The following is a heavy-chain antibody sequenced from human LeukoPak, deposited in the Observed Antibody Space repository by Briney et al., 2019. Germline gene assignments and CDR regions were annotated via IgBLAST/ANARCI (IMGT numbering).Heavy chain of an antibody. D-gene: IGHD6-13*01. J-gene: IGHJ4*02. Sequence: MAGGSLRLSCAASGFTFSSYSMNWVRQAPGRGLEWVSSISSSSSYIYYADSVKGRFTISRDNAKNSLYLQMNSLRAEDTAVYYCAGGVAAAPNYWGQGTLVTVSS. CDR1: GFTFSSYS. CDR2: ISSSSSYI. V-gene: IGHV3-21*01. CDR3: AGGVAAAPNY.